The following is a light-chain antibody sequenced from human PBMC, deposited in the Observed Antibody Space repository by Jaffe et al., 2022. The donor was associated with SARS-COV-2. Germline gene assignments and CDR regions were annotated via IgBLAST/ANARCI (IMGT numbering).Light chain of an antibody. CDR2: GKN. Sequence: SSELTQDPAVSVALGQTVRITCQGDSLRSYYPSWYQQKPGQAPVLVIYGKNNRPSGIPDRFSGSTSGNTASLTITGAQAGDEADYYCNSRGSSGDHVVFGGGTKLTVL. CDR3: NSRGSSGDHVV. V-gene: IGLV3-19*01. CDR1: SLRSYY. J-gene: IGLJ3*02.